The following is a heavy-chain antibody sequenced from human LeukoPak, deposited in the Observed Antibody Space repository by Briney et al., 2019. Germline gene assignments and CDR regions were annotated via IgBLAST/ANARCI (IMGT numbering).Heavy chain of an antibody. CDR1: GFTFSSYA. V-gene: IGHV3-23*01. CDR3: ARGSSGYSYGHDY. Sequence: GSLRLSCAASGFTFSSYAMSWVRQAPGKGLEWVSAISGSGGSTYYADSVKGRFTISRDNSKNTLYLQMNSLRAEDTAVYYCARGSSGYSYGHDYWGQGTLVTVSS. J-gene: IGHJ4*02. D-gene: IGHD3-22*01. CDR2: ISGSGGST.